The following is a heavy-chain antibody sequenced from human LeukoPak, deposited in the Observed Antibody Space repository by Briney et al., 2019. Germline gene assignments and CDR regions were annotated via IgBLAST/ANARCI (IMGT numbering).Heavy chain of an antibody. CDR3: ARVIRSSSWYLAH. CDR1: GYTFTSYD. CDR2: MNLNSGNT. Sequence: ASVKVSCKASGYTFTSYDINWVRQATGQGLEWMGWMNLNSGNTGYAQKFQGRVTMTRNTSISTAYMELSSLRSDDTAVYYCARVIRSSSWYLAHWGQGTLVTVSS. D-gene: IGHD6-13*01. V-gene: IGHV1-8*01. J-gene: IGHJ4*02.